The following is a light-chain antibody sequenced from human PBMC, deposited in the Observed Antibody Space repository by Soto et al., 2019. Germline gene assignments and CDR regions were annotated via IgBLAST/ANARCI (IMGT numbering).Light chain of an antibody. J-gene: IGKJ4*01. CDR2: GAS. CDR1: QSISNN. V-gene: IGKV3-15*01. CDR3: QQHSDWPPLT. Sequence: EIVMTQSPATLSVSPGEGATLSCRASQSISNNLAWYQQKPGQPPRLLIYGASTRAAGIPARFRGSWSGTEFTLTISSLQSEDFAVYYCQQHSDWPPLTFCGGTTVEIK.